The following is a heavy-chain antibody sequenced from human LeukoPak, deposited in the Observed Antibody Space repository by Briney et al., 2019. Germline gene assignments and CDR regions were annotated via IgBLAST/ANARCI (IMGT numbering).Heavy chain of an antibody. CDR1: GYTFTNYD. CDR2: MTPSSGNT. V-gene: IGHV1-8*01. D-gene: IGHD6-13*01. J-gene: IGHJ3*02. CDR3: ARDRWYSRNWNDAVDI. Sequence: ASVKVSCKASGYTFTNYDINWVRQAPGQGLEWMGYMTPSSGNTGYAQKFQGRVTLTRNTSINTVYMQLSSLRSEDTAVYYCARDRWYSRNWNDAVDIWGQGTMVTVSS.